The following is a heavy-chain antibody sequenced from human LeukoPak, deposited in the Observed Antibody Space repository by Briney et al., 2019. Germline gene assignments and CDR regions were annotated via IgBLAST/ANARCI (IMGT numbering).Heavy chain of an antibody. V-gene: IGHV1-3*03. J-gene: IGHJ4*02. CDR3: AKEGLIVGAPRNYFDY. CDR1: GYTFTNYA. D-gene: IGHD1-26*01. Sequence: GASVKVSCKASGYTFTNYAIHWVRQAPGQRLEWMGWITDDDGDTKYSEDLQGRVTITSDTSASTAYMELSSLTSEDMAVYYCAKEGLIVGAPRNYFDYWGQGTLVTVSS. CDR2: ITDDDGDT.